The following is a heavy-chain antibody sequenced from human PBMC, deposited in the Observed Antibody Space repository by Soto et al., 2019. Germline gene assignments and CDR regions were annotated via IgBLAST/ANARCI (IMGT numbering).Heavy chain of an antibody. J-gene: IGHJ5*02. CDR3: ARGALTVATAPWFDP. Sequence: QLQPQESGSGLVKPSQTLSLTCTVSGGSISSGGYSWSWIRQPPGEGLEWIGYIYHSGSTYYNPSLKSRVTISVDRSKNQFSLKLSSVTAADTAVYYCARGALTVATAPWFDPWGQGTLVTVSS. CDR1: GGSISSGGYS. CDR2: IYHSGST. V-gene: IGHV4-30-2*01. D-gene: IGHD4-17*01.